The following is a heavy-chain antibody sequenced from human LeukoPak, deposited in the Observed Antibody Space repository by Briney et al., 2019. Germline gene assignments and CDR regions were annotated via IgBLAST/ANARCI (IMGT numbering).Heavy chain of an antibody. Sequence: ASVKVSCKASGYTFTSYYMHGVRQAPGQGLEWMGIINPSGGSTSYAQKFQGRVTMTRDTSTSTVYMELSSLRSEDTAVYYCAREVVVVTVYYYGMDVWGQGTTVTVSS. D-gene: IGHD2-21*02. CDR3: AREVVVVTVYYYGMDV. J-gene: IGHJ6*02. V-gene: IGHV1-46*01. CDR2: INPSGGST. CDR1: GYTFTSYY.